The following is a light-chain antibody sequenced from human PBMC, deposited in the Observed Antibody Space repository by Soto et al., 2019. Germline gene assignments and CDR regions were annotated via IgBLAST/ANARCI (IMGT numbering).Light chain of an antibody. Sequence: DIQMTQSPSSLSASVGDRVTITCRASQSISSYVNWYQQKPGKAPKLRIYIVTRLQSGVPSRFSGSGSGTEFTVTISSLQAEDFATYFCEQAYSTPLTFGQGLKVEIK. CDR1: QSISSY. CDR3: EQAYSTPLT. V-gene: IGKV1-39*01. CDR2: IVT. J-gene: IGKJ1*01.